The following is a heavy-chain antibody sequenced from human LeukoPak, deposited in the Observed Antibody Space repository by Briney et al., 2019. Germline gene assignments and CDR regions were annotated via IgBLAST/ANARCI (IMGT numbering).Heavy chain of an antibody. V-gene: IGHV3-53*01. CDR2: IYSGGST. CDR1: GFTVSSNY. D-gene: IGHD3-22*01. J-gene: IGHJ4*02. Sequence: GGSLRLSCAASGFTVSSNYMSWVRQAPGKGPEWVSVIYSGGSTYYADSVKGRFTISRDNSKNTLYLQMNSLRAEDTAVYYCAREGYYYDSSGYYHYFDYWGQGTLVTVSS. CDR3: AREGYYYDSSGYYHYFDY.